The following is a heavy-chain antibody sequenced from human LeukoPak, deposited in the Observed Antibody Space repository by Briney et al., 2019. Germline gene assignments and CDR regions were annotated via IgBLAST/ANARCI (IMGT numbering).Heavy chain of an antibody. V-gene: IGHV1-2*02. J-gene: IGHJ3*02. D-gene: IGHD2-2*01. CDR1: GYTFTGYY. CDR2: INPNSGGT. CDR3: ARNLGYCSSTSRPDAFAI. Sequence: ASVKVSCKASGYTFTGYYMHWVRQAPGQGLEWMGWINPNSGGTNYAQKFQGRVTMTRDTSISTAYMELSRLRSDDTAVYYCARNLGYCSSTSRPDAFAIWGQGTMVTVSS.